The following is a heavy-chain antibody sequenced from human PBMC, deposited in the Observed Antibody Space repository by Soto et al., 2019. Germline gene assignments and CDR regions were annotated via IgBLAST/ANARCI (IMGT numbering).Heavy chain of an antibody. CDR3: ARVRVDYNRRGLYFDY. Sequence: QVQLQQWGAGLLKPSETLSLTCAVYGGSFSGYYWSWIHQPPGKGLEWIGEINHSGSTNYNPSLKSRVTISVDTSKNQFSLKLSSVTAADTAVYYCARVRVDYNRRGLYFDYWGQGTLVTVSS. CDR2: INHSGST. J-gene: IGHJ4*02. D-gene: IGHD5-12*01. CDR1: GGSFSGYY. V-gene: IGHV4-34*01.